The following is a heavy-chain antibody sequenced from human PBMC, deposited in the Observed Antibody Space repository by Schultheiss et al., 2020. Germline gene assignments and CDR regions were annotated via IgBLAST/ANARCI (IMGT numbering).Heavy chain of an antibody. CDR2: ISGSGGST. D-gene: IGHD3-22*01. V-gene: IGHV3-23*01. J-gene: IGHJ6*03. Sequence: GGSLRLSCAASGFTFSSYAMIWVRQAPGKGLEWVSAISGSGGSTYYADSVKGRFTIYRDNSKNTLYLQMNSLRAEDTAVYYCAKDGYYDSSYCGPGYYYYYYMDVWGQGTTVTVSS. CDR3: AKDGYYDSSYCGPGYYYYYYMDV. CDR1: GFTFSSYA.